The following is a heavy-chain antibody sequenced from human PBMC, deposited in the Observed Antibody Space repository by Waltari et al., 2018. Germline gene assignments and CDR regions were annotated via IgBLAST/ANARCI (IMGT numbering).Heavy chain of an antibody. CDR1: GFTFGRYT. CDR2: ISSVSSYI. Sequence: EVQLVGSGGGLVKPGGSLRRSWAACGFTFGRYTMNWGRQAPGKGLEWVSSISSVSSYIYYADSVKGRFTISRDNAKNSLYLQMNSLRAEDTAVYYCAREWGVMVGTAGYYFDYWGQGTLVTVSS. J-gene: IGHJ4*02. CDR3: AREWGVMVGTAGYYFDY. V-gene: IGHV3-21*01. D-gene: IGHD2-15*01.